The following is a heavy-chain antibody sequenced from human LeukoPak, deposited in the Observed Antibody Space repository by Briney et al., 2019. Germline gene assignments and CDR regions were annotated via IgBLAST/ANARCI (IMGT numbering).Heavy chain of an antibody. CDR1: GYTFTSYY. J-gene: IGHJ6*02. CDR2: MNPNSGNT. Sequence: ASVKVSCKASGYTFTSYYMHWVRQAPGQGLEWMGWMNPNSGNTGYAQKFQGRDTMTRNTSISTAYMELSSLRSEDTAVYYCARGQGIMGYYYYYGMDVWGQGTTVTVSS. CDR3: ARGQGIMGYYYYYGMDV. V-gene: IGHV1-8*02.